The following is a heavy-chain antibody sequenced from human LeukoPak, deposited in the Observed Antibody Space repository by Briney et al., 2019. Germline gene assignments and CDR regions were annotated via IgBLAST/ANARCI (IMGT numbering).Heavy chain of an antibody. D-gene: IGHD4-17*01. CDR1: GGSFSGYY. Sequence: PSETLSLTCAVYGGSFSGYYWSWIRQPPGKGLEWIGEINHSGSTNYNPSLKSRVTISVDTSKNQFSLKLSSVTAADTAVYYCARLPTVTFFDYWGQGTQVTVSS. CDR2: INHSGST. V-gene: IGHV4-34*01. J-gene: IGHJ4*02. CDR3: ARLPTVTFFDY.